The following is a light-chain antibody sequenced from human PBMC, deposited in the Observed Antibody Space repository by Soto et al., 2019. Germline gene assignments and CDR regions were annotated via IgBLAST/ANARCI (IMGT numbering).Light chain of an antibody. CDR1: NSDVGSYTS. J-gene: IGLJ1*01. Sequence: QSALTQPASVSGSPGQSITISCTGTNSDVGSYTSVSWYQQHPGKAPQFMIYEDSKRPSGVSNRFSGSKSGNTASLTISGLQAEDEADYYCCSHAGSSTDVFGTGTKLTVL. V-gene: IGLV2-23*01. CDR2: EDS. CDR3: CSHAGSSTDV.